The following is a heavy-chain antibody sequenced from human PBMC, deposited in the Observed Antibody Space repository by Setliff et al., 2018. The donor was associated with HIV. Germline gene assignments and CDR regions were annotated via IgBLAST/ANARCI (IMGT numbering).Heavy chain of an antibody. Sequence: PSETLSLTCTVSGGSISSSSYYWGWIRQPPGKGLEWIGSIYYSGSTYYNPSLRSRVTISVDTSKNHFSLKLSSVTAADTAVYYCAREERYYDGKGALDYWGQGMLVTVSS. D-gene: IGHD3-22*01. CDR2: IYYSGST. V-gene: IGHV4-39*02. CDR3: AREERYYDGKGALDY. J-gene: IGHJ4*02. CDR1: GGSISSSSYY.